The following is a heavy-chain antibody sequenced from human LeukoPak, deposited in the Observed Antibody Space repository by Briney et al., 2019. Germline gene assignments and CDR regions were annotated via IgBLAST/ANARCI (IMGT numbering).Heavy chain of an antibody. J-gene: IGHJ6*03. D-gene: IGHD6-19*01. Sequence: GGSLRLSCAASGFTFSSYGMAWVRQAPGKGLEWVSRISAGGGATYYADSVKGRFTISRDNSKNTLFLQMNSLRAEDTAVYYCAKCSGWFVRGKDYYYMDVWGKGTTVTVSS. V-gene: IGHV3-23*01. CDR2: ISAGGGAT. CDR1: GFTFSSYG. CDR3: AKCSGWFVRGKDYYYMDV.